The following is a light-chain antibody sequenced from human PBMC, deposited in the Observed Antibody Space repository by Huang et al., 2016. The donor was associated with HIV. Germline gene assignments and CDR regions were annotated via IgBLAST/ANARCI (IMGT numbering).Light chain of an antibody. CDR3: QQSDSLPYT. J-gene: IGKJ2*01. V-gene: IGKV1-33*01. CDR1: QDIRKY. CDR2: DAS. Sequence: DIQMTQSPSSLSASVDRVTITCQASQDIRKYLNWYQQKPGKAPNLLIYDASNLQTGVPSRFGGGGSGTDFTFTISSLQPEDIATYYCQQSDSLPYTFGQGTKLEIK.